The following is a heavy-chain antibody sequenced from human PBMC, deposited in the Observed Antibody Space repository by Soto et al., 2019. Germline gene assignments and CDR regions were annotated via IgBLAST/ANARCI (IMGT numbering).Heavy chain of an antibody. Sequence: QVQLQESGPGLVKPSGTLSLTCAVSGGSISSSNWWSWVRQPPGKGLEWIGEIYHSGSTYYSPSLRSRVTMSVDKSKHQFSLKLTSVTAADTAIYYCAREYYDSSGWRVSDYWGQGTLVTVSS. D-gene: IGHD3-22*01. CDR1: GGSISSSNW. V-gene: IGHV4-4*02. J-gene: IGHJ4*02. CDR3: AREYYDSSGWRVSDY. CDR2: IYHSGST.